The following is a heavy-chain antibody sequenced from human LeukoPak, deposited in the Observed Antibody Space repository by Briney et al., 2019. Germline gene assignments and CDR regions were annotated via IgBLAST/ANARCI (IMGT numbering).Heavy chain of an antibody. CDR3: ARVAGYCSGGSCEPLDY. CDR2: IYYSGST. CDR1: GGSISSGGYY. Sequence: SQTLSLTCTVSGGSISSGGYYWSWIRQHPGKGLEWIGYIYYSGSTYCNPSLKSRVTISVDTSKNQFSLKLSSVTAADTAVYYCARVAGYCSGGSCEPLDYWGQGTLVTVSS. V-gene: IGHV4-31*03. J-gene: IGHJ4*02. D-gene: IGHD2-15*01.